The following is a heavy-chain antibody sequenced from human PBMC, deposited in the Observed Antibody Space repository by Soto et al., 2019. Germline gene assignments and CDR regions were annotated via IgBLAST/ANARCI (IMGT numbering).Heavy chain of an antibody. J-gene: IGHJ5*02. CDR2: ISSSGSTI. CDR3: ARDLEGRFLPPRGWFDP. V-gene: IGHV3-11*01. Sequence: QVQLVESGGGLVKPGGSLRLSCAASGFTFSDYYMSWIRQAPGKGLERVSYISSSGSTIYYADSVKGRFTISRDNAKNSLYLQKNRLRAEDTAVYYCARDLEGRFLPPRGWFDPWGQGTLVTVSS. CDR1: GFTFSDYY. D-gene: IGHD3-3*01.